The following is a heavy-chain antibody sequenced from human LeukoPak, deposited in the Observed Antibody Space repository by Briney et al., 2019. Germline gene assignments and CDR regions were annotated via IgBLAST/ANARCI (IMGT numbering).Heavy chain of an antibody. V-gene: IGHV3-23*01. CDR2: ISGSGGST. Sequence: GGSLRLSCAASGFTLSSYAMSWVRQAPGKGLEWVSAISGSGGSTYYADSVKGRFTISRDNSKNTLYLQMNSLRAEDTAVYYCAKDRYGSGSYPNWFDPWGQGTLVTVSS. D-gene: IGHD3-10*01. CDR3: AKDRYGSGSYPNWFDP. CDR1: GFTLSSYA. J-gene: IGHJ5*02.